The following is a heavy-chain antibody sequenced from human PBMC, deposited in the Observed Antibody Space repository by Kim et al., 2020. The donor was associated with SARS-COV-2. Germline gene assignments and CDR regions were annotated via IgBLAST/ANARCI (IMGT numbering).Heavy chain of an antibody. CDR2: IRSKAYGGTT. J-gene: IGHJ3*02. D-gene: IGHD6-13*01. Sequence: GGSLRLSCTASGFTFGDYAMSWFRQAPGKGLEWVGFIRSKAYGGTTEYAASVKGRFTISRDDSKSIAYLQMNSLKTEDTAVYYCTRVLTDSRWGYDAFDIWGQGTMVTVSS. V-gene: IGHV3-49*03. CDR1: GFTFGDYA. CDR3: TRVLTDSRWGYDAFDI.